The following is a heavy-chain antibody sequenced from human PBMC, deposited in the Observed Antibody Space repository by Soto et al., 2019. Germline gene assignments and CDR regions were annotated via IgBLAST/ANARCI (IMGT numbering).Heavy chain of an antibody. CDR1: GFTVSSNY. CDR2: LYNGGEI. CDR3: TRDGPMGGRYFDY. V-gene: IGHV3-66*01. J-gene: IGHJ4*02. Sequence: WGVLRLSCAASGFTVSSNYMSWVRQAPGKGLEWVSVLYNGGEIYYADSVRGRFTTSRDNSKNTVYLQMYSLRVEDTAVYYCTRDGPMGGRYFDYWGQGTLVTVSS. D-gene: IGHD1-26*01.